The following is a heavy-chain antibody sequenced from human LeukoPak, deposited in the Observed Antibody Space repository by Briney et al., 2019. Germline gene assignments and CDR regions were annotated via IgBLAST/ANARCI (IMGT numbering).Heavy chain of an antibody. J-gene: IGHJ4*02. D-gene: IGHD3-3*01. CDR3: ARDRNTDFWSGYYTNYCDY. CDR1: GFTFSSYW. Sequence: GGSLRLSCAASGFTFSSYWMSWVRQAPGKGLEWVANIKQDGSEKYYVDSVKGRFTISRDNAKNSLYLQMNSLRAEDTAVYYCARDRNTDFWSGYYTNYCDYWGQGTLVTVSS. V-gene: IGHV3-7*01. CDR2: IKQDGSEK.